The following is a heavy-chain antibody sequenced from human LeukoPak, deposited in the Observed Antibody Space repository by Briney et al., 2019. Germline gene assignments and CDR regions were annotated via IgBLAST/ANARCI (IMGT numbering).Heavy chain of an antibody. V-gene: IGHV4-4*02. J-gene: IGHJ4*02. Sequence: SGTLSLTCTVSGDSINSLDLWSWVRQPPGKGLEWIGVMYLSGTTHSNPSVKSRVTISIDKSKNQFFLNLSSVTAADTAVYHCAGLVGRYSSGLYYYYFDYWGQGTLVTVSS. D-gene: IGHD3-22*01. CDR3: AGLVGRYSSGLYYYYFDY. CDR2: MYLSGTT. CDR1: GDSINSLDL.